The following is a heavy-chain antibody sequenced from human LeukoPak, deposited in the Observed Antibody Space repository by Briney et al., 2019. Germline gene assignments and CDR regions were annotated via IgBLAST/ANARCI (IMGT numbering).Heavy chain of an antibody. J-gene: IGHJ4*02. Sequence: SETLSLTCTVSGGSISSSSYYWGWIRQPPGKGLEWIGSIYYSGSTYYNPSLKSRVTISVDTSKNQFSLQLSSVTAADTAVYYCARRDSFPLGQHDYWGQGTLVTVSS. CDR1: GGSISSSSYY. CDR2: IYYSGST. CDR3: ARRDSFPLGQHDY. D-gene: IGHD2-21*02. V-gene: IGHV4-39*01.